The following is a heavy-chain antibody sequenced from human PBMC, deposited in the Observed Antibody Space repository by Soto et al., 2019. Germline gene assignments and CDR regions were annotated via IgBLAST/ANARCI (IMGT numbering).Heavy chain of an antibody. J-gene: IGHJ6*02. Sequence: PGESLKISCKGSGYSFTSYCIGWVLQMPWKGLEWMGIIYPGDSDTRYSPSFQGQVTISADKSISTAYLQWSSLKASDTAMYYCARHDSRDTAMVNPLYYYYYGMDVWGQGTTVTVSS. CDR1: GYSFTSYC. V-gene: IGHV5-51*01. CDR2: IYPGDSDT. D-gene: IGHD5-18*01. CDR3: ARHDSRDTAMVNPLYYYYYGMDV.